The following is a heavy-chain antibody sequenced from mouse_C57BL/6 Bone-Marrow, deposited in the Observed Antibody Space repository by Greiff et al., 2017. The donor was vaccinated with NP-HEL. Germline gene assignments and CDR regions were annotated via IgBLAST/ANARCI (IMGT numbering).Heavy chain of an antibody. Sequence: QVQLQQPGAELVRPGTSVKLSCKASGYTFTSYWMHWVKQRPGQGLEWIGVIDPSDSYTNSNQKFKGKATLTVDTSSSTAYMQLSSLTSEDAAVYYCARAEDYWGQGTTLTVSS. CDR1: GYTFTSYW. CDR3: ARAEDY. CDR2: IDPSDSYT. J-gene: IGHJ2*01. V-gene: IGHV1-59*01.